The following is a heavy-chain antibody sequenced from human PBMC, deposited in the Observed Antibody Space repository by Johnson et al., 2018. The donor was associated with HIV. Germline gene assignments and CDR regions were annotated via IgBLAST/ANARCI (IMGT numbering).Heavy chain of an antibody. CDR1: GFTFDDYA. Sequence: QVQLVESGGGLVQPGRSLRLSCAASGFTFDDYAMHWVRQAPGKGLEWVAVISYDGSNKYYADSVKGRFTISRDNSKNTLYLQMNSLRAEDTAVFYCARGALGDWVDAFDIWGQGTMVTVSS. J-gene: IGHJ3*02. D-gene: IGHD3-16*01. CDR2: ISYDGSNK. V-gene: IGHV3-30*04. CDR3: ARGALGDWVDAFDI.